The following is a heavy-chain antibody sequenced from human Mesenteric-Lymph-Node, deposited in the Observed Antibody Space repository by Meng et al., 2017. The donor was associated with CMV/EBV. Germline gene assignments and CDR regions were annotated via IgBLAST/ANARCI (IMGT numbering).Heavy chain of an antibody. V-gene: IGHV4-39*01. Sequence: SETLSLTCIVSGGSISSSAYYWGWIRQPPGKGLECIATIYYNGRTYYNPSLKSRVTISVDTSKNQLSLKLTSVTAADTAVYYCGSHGGGPDDNSWGQGILVTVSS. J-gene: IGHJ1*01. D-gene: IGHD1-20*01. CDR2: IYYNGRT. CDR3: GSHGGGPDDNS. CDR1: GGSISSSAYY.